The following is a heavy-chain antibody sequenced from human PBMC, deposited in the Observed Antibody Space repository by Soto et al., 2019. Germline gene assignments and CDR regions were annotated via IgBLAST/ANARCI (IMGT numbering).Heavy chain of an antibody. CDR3: ERQVHHGYSSY. D-gene: IGHD1-1*01. Sequence: GSVKVSFKASGYTFTNYHINWVRQAPGQGLEWVGWINPTSEYAAHAQKFQGRVTLTREISTATAYMELSRLTSEDTAVYSCERQVHHGYSSYWGQGTQVTVSS. CDR2: INPTSEYA. J-gene: IGHJ4*02. CDR1: GYTFTNYH. V-gene: IGHV1-8*01.